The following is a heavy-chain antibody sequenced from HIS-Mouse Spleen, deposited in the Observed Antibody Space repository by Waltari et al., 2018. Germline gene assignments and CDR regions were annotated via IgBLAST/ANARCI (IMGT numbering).Heavy chain of an antibody. CDR3: ARGPLWFGELSHLDAFDI. J-gene: IGHJ3*02. CDR2: IYYSGRT. Sequence: QVQLQESGPGLVKPSQTLSLTCTVSGGSISSGGYYWSWIPPPPGKGLEWIGYIYYSGRTYYNPSLKSRVTISVDTSKNQFSLKLSSVTAADTAVYYCARGPLWFGELSHLDAFDIWGQGTMVTVSS. D-gene: IGHD3-10*01. V-gene: IGHV4-31*03. CDR1: GGSISSGGYY.